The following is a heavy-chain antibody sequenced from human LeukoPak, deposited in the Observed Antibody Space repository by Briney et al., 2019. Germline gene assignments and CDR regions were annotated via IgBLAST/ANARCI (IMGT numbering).Heavy chain of an antibody. CDR3: ARVRPDYDILTGFGMDV. Sequence: PSETLSLTCTVSGGSISTYYWSWIRQPPGKGLEWIGYTYYSGSTNYSPSLKSRVTMSVDTSKNQFSLTLSSVTAADTAVYYCARVRPDYDILTGFGMDVWGQGTTVTVSS. CDR2: TYYSGST. J-gene: IGHJ6*02. V-gene: IGHV4-59*01. CDR1: GGSISTYY. D-gene: IGHD3-9*01.